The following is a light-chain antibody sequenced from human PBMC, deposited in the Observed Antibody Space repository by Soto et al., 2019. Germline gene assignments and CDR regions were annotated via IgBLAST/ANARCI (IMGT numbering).Light chain of an antibody. CDR1: SSNIGAGYE. CDR3: QSYDSSLSGYV. Sequence: QSVLTQPPSVSGAPGQRVTISCTGSSSNIGAGYEAHWYQQVPGTAPKLLIYANNNRPSGVPDRFSGSKSGTSASLAITGLQAEDEAEYYCQSYDSSLSGYVFGTGTKVTVL. J-gene: IGLJ1*01. CDR2: ANN. V-gene: IGLV1-40*01.